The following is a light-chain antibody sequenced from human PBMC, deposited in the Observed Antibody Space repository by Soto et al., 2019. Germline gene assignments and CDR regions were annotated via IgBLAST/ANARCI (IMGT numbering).Light chain of an antibody. V-gene: IGKV1-16*01. CDR1: QGIRNS. Sequence: DIQMTQSPSTLSASVGDRVTITCRASQGIRNSLAWFQQKPGKAPKSLIYAASSLQSGVPARISGSGSGTDFTLTISSLQPEDFVTYYCQQYSSYPLTFGGGTEVEIK. CDR3: QQYSSYPLT. J-gene: IGKJ4*01. CDR2: AAS.